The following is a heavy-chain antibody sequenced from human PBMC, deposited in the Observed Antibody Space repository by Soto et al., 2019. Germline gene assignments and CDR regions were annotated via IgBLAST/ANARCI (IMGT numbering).Heavy chain of an antibody. CDR2: IRGFTPYT. Sequence: EVQLVESGGGLVKPGGSLRLSCISSGFTFRTYTMNWVRQAPGKGLEWVSGIRGFTPYTFYAESVKGRFTISRDNAKNPLYLQTNSPAAEDTAGYYCARDRGYDAHDYYYNALDVWGQGTTVTVSS. J-gene: IGHJ6*02. D-gene: IGHD3-10*01. CDR3: ARDRGYDAHDYYYNALDV. V-gene: IGHV3-21*04. CDR1: GFTFRTYT.